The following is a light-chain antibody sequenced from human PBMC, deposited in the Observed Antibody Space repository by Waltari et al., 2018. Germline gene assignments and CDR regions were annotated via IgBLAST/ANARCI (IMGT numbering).Light chain of an antibody. CDR2: GAS. J-gene: IGKJ1*01. Sequence: ETVMTQSPATLSVSPGERATLSCRASQSVSSKLAWYQPKPGQAPRLPNYGASTRATAVPARFSGGGSGTEFTFIFSSLQSEDFAVYFCQQYSYWPRTFGRGTKVEIK. V-gene: IGKV3-15*01. CDR1: QSVSSK. CDR3: QQYSYWPRT.